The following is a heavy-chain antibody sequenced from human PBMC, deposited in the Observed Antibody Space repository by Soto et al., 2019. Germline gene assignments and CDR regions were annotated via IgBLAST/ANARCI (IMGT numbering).Heavy chain of an antibody. CDR3: GRGRSGQIVVFY. V-gene: IGHV4-59*01. D-gene: IGHD1-26*01. Sequence: SETLSLTCTVSSGSISSYYWSWIRQPPGKGLEWIGYIHYTGNTNSNPSLKGRVTLSIDPSWNQFSLKLRSVTAADTAVYYCGRGRSGQIVVFYWGQGTPVTVSS. CDR2: IHYTGNT. J-gene: IGHJ4*02. CDR1: SGSISSYY.